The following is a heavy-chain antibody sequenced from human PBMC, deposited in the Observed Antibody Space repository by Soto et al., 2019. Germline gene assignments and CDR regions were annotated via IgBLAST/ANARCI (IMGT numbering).Heavy chain of an antibody. V-gene: IGHV4-61*01. J-gene: IGHJ6*02. Sequence: TLSLTCTVSGDSVTSVSDYWSWIRQPPGKGLEWIGYIYYSGSADYNPSLGSRVTISIDTSKNQFSLKLTSVTAADTAVYYCARGVGFGYYYYHMDLWGQGTTVTVSS. D-gene: IGHD3-10*01. CDR3: ARGVGFGYYYYHMDL. CDR1: GDSVTSVSDY. CDR2: IYYSGSA.